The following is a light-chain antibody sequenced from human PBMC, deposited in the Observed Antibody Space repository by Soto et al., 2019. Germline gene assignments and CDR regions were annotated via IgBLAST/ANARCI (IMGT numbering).Light chain of an antibody. CDR3: SSYTRSRTYV. CDR1: SSVVGGYNF. Sequence: LTQPASVSGSPGQSITISCTGTSSVVGGYNFVSWYRQHPGRAPKLMIYDVSNRPSGVSNRFSGSKSGNTASLTISGLQAEDGADYYCSSYTRSRTYVFGTGTKVTVL. V-gene: IGLV2-14*01. J-gene: IGLJ1*01. CDR2: DVS.